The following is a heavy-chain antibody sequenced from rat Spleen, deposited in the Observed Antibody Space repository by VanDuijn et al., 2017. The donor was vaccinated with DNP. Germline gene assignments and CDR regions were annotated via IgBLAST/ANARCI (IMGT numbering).Heavy chain of an antibody. D-gene: IGHD1-5*01. CDR1: GFSLTSHT. CDR2: IWKNGAT. V-gene: IGHV2-41*01. CDR3: ARRGGTRYYAMDA. Sequence: QVQLKESGPGLVQPSQTLSLTCTVSGFSLTSHTIIWVRQPPGKGLEWMGVIWKNGATRYNSALKSRLSFSKATSKSQVFLKLNRLQTEDTATYYCARRGGTRYYAMDAWGQGTSVTVSS. J-gene: IGHJ4*01.